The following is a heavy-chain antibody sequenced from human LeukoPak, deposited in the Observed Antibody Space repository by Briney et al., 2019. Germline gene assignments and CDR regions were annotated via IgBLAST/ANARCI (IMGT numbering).Heavy chain of an antibody. CDR1: GFTFSGYT. CDR3: AKDLYGSGSYGAFDI. D-gene: IGHD3-10*01. J-gene: IGHJ3*02. Sequence: GGSLRLSCAASGFTFSGYTMNWVRQAPGKGLEWVSSISSSSSYIYYADSVKGRFTISRDNAKNSLYLQMNSLRAEDTAVYYCAKDLYGSGSYGAFDIWGQGTMVTVSS. CDR2: ISSSSSYI. V-gene: IGHV3-21*01.